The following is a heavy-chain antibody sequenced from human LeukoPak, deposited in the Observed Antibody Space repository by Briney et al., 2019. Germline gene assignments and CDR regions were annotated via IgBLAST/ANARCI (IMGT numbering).Heavy chain of an antibody. CDR2: INPNTGGT. CDR1: GYTFTDYY. CDR3: ARGKEMTTITPLGTFDI. Sequence: GASVKVSCKASGYTFTDYYVHWVRQAPGQGLEHMGWINPNTGGTNYAPEFQGRVTMTRDTSISTAYIELSRLRSDGTAVYYCARGKEMTTITPLGTFDIWGQETMVTVSS. V-gene: IGHV1-2*02. J-gene: IGHJ3*02. D-gene: IGHD5-24*01.